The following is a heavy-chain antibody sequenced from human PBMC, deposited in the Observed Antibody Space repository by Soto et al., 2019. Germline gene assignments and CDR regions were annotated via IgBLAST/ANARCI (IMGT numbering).Heavy chain of an antibody. CDR1: GGSISKNY. CDR3: ARGYSGSPFPLGY. V-gene: IGHV4-59*08. D-gene: IGHD1-26*01. J-gene: IGHJ4*02. CDR2: VSYSGGT. Sequence: SETLSLTCTVSGGSISKNYGSWIRQPPGKGLEWIAYVSYSGGTNYNPSLESRVTVSLDTSKNRFSLKLSSVTAADTAVYYCARGYSGSPFPLGYWGQGTLVTVSS.